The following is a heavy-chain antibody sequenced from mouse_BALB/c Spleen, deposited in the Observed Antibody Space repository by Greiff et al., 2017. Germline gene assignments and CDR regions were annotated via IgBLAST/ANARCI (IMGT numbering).Heavy chain of an antibody. J-gene: IGHJ1*01. CDR3: ARSGNYYGSSYWYFDV. CDR2: ISDGGSYT. D-gene: IGHD1-1*01. Sequence: EVKLVESGGGLVKPGGSLKLSCAASGFTFSDYYMYWVRQTPEKRLEWVATISDGGSYTYYPDSVKGRFTISRDNAKNNLYLQMSSLKSEDTAMYYCARSGNYYGSSYWYFDVWGAGTTVTVSS. CDR1: GFTFSDYY. V-gene: IGHV5-4*02.